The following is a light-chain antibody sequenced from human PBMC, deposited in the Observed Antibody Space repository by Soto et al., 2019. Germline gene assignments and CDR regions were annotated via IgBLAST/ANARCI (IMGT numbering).Light chain of an antibody. CDR2: RNN. CDR3: ATWDDSLNGFYV. J-gene: IGLJ1*01. Sequence: PGQGVTISCSGSTSNIGSNYVYWYQQLPGTAPKLLIYRNNQRPSGVPDRFSGSKSGTSASLAISGLRSDDEADYFCATWDDSLNGFYVFGTGTKVTVL. CDR1: TSNIGSNY. V-gene: IGLV1-47*01.